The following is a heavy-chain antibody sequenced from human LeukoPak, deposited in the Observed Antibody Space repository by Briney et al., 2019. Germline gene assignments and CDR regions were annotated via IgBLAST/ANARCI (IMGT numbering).Heavy chain of an antibody. J-gene: IGHJ4*02. V-gene: IGHV1-2*02. Sequence: ASVKVSCKASGYTFTGYYMHWVRQAPGQGLEWMGWINPNSGGTNYAQKFQGRVTMTRDTSISTAYMELSRLRSDDTAVYYCARDGHVHYYDSSGYLPPPFDYWGQGTLVTVSS. CDR1: GYTFTGYY. CDR3: ARDGHVHYYDSSGYLPPPFDY. CDR2: INPNSGGT. D-gene: IGHD3-22*01.